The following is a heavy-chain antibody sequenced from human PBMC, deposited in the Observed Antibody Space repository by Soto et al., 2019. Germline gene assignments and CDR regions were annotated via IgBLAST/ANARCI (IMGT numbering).Heavy chain of an antibody. CDR2: IGTSYGST. Sequence: EVQLLESGGGLVQRGGSLRLSCAASGFAFSSYAMSWVRQAPGKGLEWVSAIGTSYGSTYYAASVKGRFTISRDNSKNTLFLQMDSPRAEDTAMYFCARAASCSAGDCYHFGYWGRGALVTVSS. CDR3: ARAASCSAGDCYHFGY. CDR1: GFAFSSYA. D-gene: IGHD2-15*01. J-gene: IGHJ4*02. V-gene: IGHV3-23*01.